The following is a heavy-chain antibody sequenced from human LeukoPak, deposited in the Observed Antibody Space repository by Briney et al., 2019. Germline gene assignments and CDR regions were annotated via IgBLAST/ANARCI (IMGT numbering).Heavy chain of an antibody. CDR2: ISYDGSYE. D-gene: IGHD5-24*01. J-gene: IGHJ3*02. CDR1: GFTFTSHA. CDR3: ARITVAMATIGAFDI. V-gene: IGHV3-30*14. Sequence: GGSLRLSCAASGFTFTSHAIHWVRQAPGKGLEWVAIISYDGSYEYYADSVKGRFCISRDNSKNTVYLQMSGLRPEDTAMYYCARITVAMATIGAFDIWGQGTMVAVSS.